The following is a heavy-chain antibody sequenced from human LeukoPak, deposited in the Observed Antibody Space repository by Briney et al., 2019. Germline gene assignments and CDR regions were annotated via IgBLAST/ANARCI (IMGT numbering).Heavy chain of an antibody. CDR3: ARDGTVAGKGDWFDP. J-gene: IGHJ5*02. D-gene: IGHD6-19*01. Sequence: GGSLRLSCAASGFTFSSYAMSWVRQAPGKGLEWVAVIWYDGSNKYYADSVKGRFTISRDNSKNTLYLQMNSLRAEDTAVYYCARDGTVAGKGDWFDPWGQGTLVTVSS. CDR1: GFTFSSYA. CDR2: IWYDGSNK. V-gene: IGHV3-33*08.